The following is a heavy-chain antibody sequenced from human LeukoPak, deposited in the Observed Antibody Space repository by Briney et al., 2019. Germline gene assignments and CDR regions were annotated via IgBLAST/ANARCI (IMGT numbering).Heavy chain of an antibody. V-gene: IGHV4-39*01. Sequence: SETLSLTCTVSGGSISSHSHYWGWIRQPPGQGLEWIGSISCSGSTYYNPSLKSRITISVDTSKNQFSLKLSSVTAADTAVYYCARVYNTWGQGTLVTVSS. D-gene: IGHD1-14*01. CDR2: ISCSGST. CDR1: GGSISSHSHY. CDR3: ARVYNT. J-gene: IGHJ5*02.